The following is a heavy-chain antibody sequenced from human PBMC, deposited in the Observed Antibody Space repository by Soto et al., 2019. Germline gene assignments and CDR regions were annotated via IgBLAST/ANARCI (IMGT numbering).Heavy chain of an antibody. Sequence: QVTLKESGPVLVKPTETLTLTCTVSGFSLSNARMGVSWIRQPPGKALEWLAHIFSNDEKSYSTSLKSRLTISKDTSKSQVVLTMTNMDPVDTATYYCARILAAPYYFDYWGQGTLVTVSS. D-gene: IGHD2-15*01. CDR3: ARILAAPYYFDY. CDR2: IFSNDEK. V-gene: IGHV2-26*01. J-gene: IGHJ4*02. CDR1: GFSLSNARMG.